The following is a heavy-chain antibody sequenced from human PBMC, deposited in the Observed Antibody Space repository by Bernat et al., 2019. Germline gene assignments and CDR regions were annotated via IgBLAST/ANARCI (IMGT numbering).Heavy chain of an antibody. Sequence: EVQLVESGGGLVKPGGSLRLSCAASGFTFSSYSMNWVHQAPGKGLEWVSSISSSSSYIYYADSVKGRFTISRDNAKNSLYLQMSSLRAEDTAVYYCAIEWELRVPNHWGQGTLVTVSS. J-gene: IGHJ5*02. CDR1: GFTFSSYS. CDR2: ISSSSSYI. D-gene: IGHD1-26*01. CDR3: AIEWELRVPNH. V-gene: IGHV3-21*01.